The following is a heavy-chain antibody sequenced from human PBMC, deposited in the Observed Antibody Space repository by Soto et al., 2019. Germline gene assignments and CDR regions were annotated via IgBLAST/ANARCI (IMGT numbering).Heavy chain of an antibody. Sequence: HPGGSLRLSCETSGFTFSAYSMNWARQVPGKGLEWISYISDSGSTMYYADSVKGRFTISRDNVKNSLYLQMNSLRAEDTALYYCAALDYGGRWGQGTMVTVSS. V-gene: IGHV3-48*01. CDR3: AALDYGGR. CDR1: GFTFSAYS. J-gene: IGHJ3*01. D-gene: IGHD4-17*01. CDR2: ISDSGSTM.